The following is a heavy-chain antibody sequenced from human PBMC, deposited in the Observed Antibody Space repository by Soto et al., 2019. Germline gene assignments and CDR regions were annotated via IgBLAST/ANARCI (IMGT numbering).Heavy chain of an antibody. D-gene: IGHD3-10*01. V-gene: IGHV3-48*02. CDR1: GFTFSSYS. J-gene: IGHJ6*02. Sequence: GGSLRLSCAASGFTFSSYSVNWVRQAPGKGLEWVSYISSSSSTIYYADSVKGRFTISRDNAKNSLYLQMNSLRDEDTAVYYCARQTRTMVRGVIIAYYYGMDVWGQGTTVTVSS. CDR2: ISSSSSTI. CDR3: ARQTRTMVRGVIIAYYYGMDV.